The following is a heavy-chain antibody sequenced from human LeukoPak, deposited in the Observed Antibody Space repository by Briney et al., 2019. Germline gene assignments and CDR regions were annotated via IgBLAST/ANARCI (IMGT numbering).Heavy chain of an antibody. V-gene: IGHV3-23*01. CDR2: IRDGGDNT. D-gene: IGHD6-19*01. Sequence: TGGSLRLSCVASGFIFNNHGMSWVRQAPGKGLERISGIRDGGDNTYYVDSVKGRFTISRDNSKNTLYLQMNSLRAEDTAVYYCAKAQWLAPDYFEYWGQGILVTVSS. J-gene: IGHJ4*02. CDR3: AKAQWLAPDYFEY. CDR1: GFIFNNHG.